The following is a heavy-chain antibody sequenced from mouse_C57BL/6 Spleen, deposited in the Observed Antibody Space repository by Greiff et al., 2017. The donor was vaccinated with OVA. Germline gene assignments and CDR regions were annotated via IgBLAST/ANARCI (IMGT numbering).Heavy chain of an antibody. Sequence: VQLQQPGAELVKPGASVKLSCKASGYTFTSYWMHWVKQRPGRGLEWIGRIDPSSGGTKYNEKFKSKATLTVDKPSSTAYMQLSSLTSEDSAVYYCARPFITTVVSYFDYWGQGTTLTVSS. J-gene: IGHJ2*01. CDR2: IDPSSGGT. D-gene: IGHD1-1*01. CDR3: ARPFITTVVSYFDY. CDR1: GYTFTSYW. V-gene: IGHV1-72*01.